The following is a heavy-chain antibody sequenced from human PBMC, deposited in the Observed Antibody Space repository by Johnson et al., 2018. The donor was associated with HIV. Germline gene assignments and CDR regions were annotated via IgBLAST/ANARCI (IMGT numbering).Heavy chain of an antibody. V-gene: IGHV3-13*01. J-gene: IGHJ3*02. CDR2: IGTAGDT. CDR3: ARSKGSSWYGSAFDI. Sequence: VQLVESGGGLVQPGGSLRLSCAASGFTFSSYDMHWVRQATGKGLAWVSAIGTAGDTYYPGPVKGRFTISRDNSKNTLYLQMNSLRGEDTAVYYCARSKGSSWYGSAFDIWGQGTMVTVSS. D-gene: IGHD6-13*01. CDR1: GFTFSSYD.